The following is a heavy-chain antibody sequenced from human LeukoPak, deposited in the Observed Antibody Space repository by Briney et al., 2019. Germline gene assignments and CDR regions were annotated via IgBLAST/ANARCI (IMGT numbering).Heavy chain of an antibody. Sequence: GGSLRLSCAASGFTFSSYWMSWVRQAPGKGLEWVANIKQDGSEKYYVDSVKGRFTISRDNAKNSLYLQMNSLRAEDTAVYYCASHTYCGGDCYQYYFDYWGQGTLVTVSS. CDR1: GFTFSSYW. CDR3: ASHTYCGGDCYQYYFDY. D-gene: IGHD2-21*02. CDR2: IKQDGSEK. J-gene: IGHJ4*02. V-gene: IGHV3-7*01.